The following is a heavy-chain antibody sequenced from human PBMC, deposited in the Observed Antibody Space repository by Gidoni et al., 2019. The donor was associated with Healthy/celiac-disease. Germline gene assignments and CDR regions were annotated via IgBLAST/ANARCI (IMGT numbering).Heavy chain of an antibody. J-gene: IGHJ6*02. CDR1: GCTVSSDA. D-gene: IGHD4-17*01. Sequence: EVQLLESGGGWGQPGGSRRRPGAASGCTVSSDARSWVRQAPGKGLEWVSAISGRGGSTYYAASVPGRFTISRDHSKPTLYLQLHRLRAEDTAVYYCATTPTVTTSYYYYYGMDVWGQGTTVPVSS. V-gene: IGHV3-23*01. CDR2: ISGRGGST. CDR3: ATTPTVTTSYYYYYGMDV.